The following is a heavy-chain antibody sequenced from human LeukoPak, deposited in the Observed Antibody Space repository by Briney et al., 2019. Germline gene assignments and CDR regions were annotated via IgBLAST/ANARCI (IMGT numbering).Heavy chain of an antibody. D-gene: IGHD3-10*01. J-gene: IGHJ4*02. CDR2: INWNGDRT. Sequence: PGGSLRLSCAAPGFTFHDYGMSWVRQSPGKGLEWVSGINWNGDRTGYADSVKGRFTISRDNAKKSLYLQMNSLRAEDTALYYCARRDYYGSGSPDFWGQGTLVTVSS. CDR3: ARRDYYGSGSPDF. V-gene: IGHV3-20*04. CDR1: GFTFHDYG.